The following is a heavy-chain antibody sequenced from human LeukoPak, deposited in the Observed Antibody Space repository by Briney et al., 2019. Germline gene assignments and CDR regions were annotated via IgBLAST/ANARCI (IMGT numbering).Heavy chain of an antibody. Sequence: GGSLRLSCAVSGFTFSDYWMNWVRQAPGKGLEWVASIHLNGGEKSYVDSVKGRFTISRDNLKNSLYLQMSSLRAEDTGVYYCARDGAAAGLYFDLWGQGTLVTVSS. CDR1: GFTFSDYW. D-gene: IGHD6-13*01. CDR2: IHLNGGEK. CDR3: ARDGAAAGLYFDL. V-gene: IGHV3-7*01. J-gene: IGHJ4*01.